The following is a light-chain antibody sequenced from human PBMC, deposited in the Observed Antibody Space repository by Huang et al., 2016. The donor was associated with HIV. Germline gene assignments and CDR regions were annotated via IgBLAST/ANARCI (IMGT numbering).Light chain of an antibody. CDR3: QQSFSAPWT. CDR2: AAS. V-gene: IGKV1-39*01. J-gene: IGKJ1*01. CDR1: QMIGLY. Sequence: DIQMTQSPSSLSTFLGDRVSITCRASQMIGLYLNWDQRKPGKAPKLLIYAASSLQQGVPSRFSGSASGTDFTLTITSLQREDFATYYCQQSFSAPWTFGPGTNVEMK.